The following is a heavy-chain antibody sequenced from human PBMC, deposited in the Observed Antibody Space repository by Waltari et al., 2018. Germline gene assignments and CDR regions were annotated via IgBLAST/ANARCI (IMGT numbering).Heavy chain of an antibody. J-gene: IGHJ4*02. D-gene: IGHD4-4*01. CDR2: LYYGGST. V-gene: IGHV4-39*01. CDR3: ARLSNKLTYTDF. CDR1: GDSINSDYY. Sequence: QLQLQESGPGLVKPSEALSLTCTVSGDSINSDYYWGWLRQPPGKGLEWIGSLYYGGSTYYNPSLKSRVTISVDASKKRLSLKLVSVTATDTAVYYCARLSNKLTYTDFWGQGTLVTVSS.